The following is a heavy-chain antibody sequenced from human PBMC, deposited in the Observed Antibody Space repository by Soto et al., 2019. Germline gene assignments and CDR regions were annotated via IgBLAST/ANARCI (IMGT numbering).Heavy chain of an antibody. CDR1: GDTFTSYA. V-gene: IGHV1-3*01. Sequence: ASVKVSCKASGDTFTSYAMHWVRQAPGQRLEWMGWINAGNGNTKYSQKFQGRVTITRDTSASTAYMELSSLRSEDTAVYYCARGRGYSYANFDDWGQGTMVTVSS. J-gene: IGHJ4*02. CDR2: INAGNGNT. D-gene: IGHD5-18*01. CDR3: ARGRGYSYANFDD.